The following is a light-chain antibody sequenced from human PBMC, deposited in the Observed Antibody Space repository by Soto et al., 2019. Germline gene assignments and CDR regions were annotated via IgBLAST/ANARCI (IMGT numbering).Light chain of an antibody. CDR3: QHRSVWPYT. CDR1: QSVRNY. Sequence: IVLTQSPATLSLSPGDRASLSCRASQSVRNYLAWYQQKPGQAPRLLIFDASNRATGIPARFSGSGSGTDVTLTITSLEPEDFAVYYCQHRSVWPYTFGQGTKVEIK. V-gene: IGKV3-11*01. CDR2: DAS. J-gene: IGKJ2*01.